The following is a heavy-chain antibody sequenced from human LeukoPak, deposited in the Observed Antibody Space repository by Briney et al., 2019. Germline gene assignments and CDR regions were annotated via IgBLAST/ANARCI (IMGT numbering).Heavy chain of an antibody. V-gene: IGHV3-74*01. D-gene: IGHD3-16*01. J-gene: IGHJ4*02. CDR2: IRGDGNYV. CDR3: AYMILGGRDY. Sequence: GGSLRLCCAASGLTFSSYYMHWVRQAPGKGPEWVSRIRGDGNYVLYADSVKGRFTIPRDNAQNTVYLLMSSLRAEDTGVYYCAYMILGGRDYCGQGTLVTVSA. CDR1: GLTFSSYY.